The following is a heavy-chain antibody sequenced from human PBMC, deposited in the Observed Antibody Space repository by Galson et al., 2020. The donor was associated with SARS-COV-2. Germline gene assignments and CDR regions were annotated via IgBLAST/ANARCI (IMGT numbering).Heavy chain of an antibody. CDR2: ITHSGTT. D-gene: IGHD3-3*01. CDR1: GGSFTAYY. Sequence: SQTLSLTCGVYGGSFTAYYLTWIRQPPGKGLEWIGEITHSGTTNYNPSLKSRVTISVDTSKNQFSLNLSSVTAADTAVYYCATGMSGAWGQGTLVTVSS. CDR3: ATGMSGA. J-gene: IGHJ5*02. V-gene: IGHV4-34*01.